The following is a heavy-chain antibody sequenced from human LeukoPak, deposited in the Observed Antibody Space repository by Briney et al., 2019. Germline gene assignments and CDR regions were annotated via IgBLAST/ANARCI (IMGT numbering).Heavy chain of an antibody. Sequence: ASVKVSCKASGYTFTSYDINWVRQATGQGLEWMGLMNPNSGNTGYAQKFQGRVTMTRNTSISTAYMELSSLRSEDTAVYYCARATPIDSSGYCLWDYWGQGTLVTVPS. D-gene: IGHD3-22*01. CDR1: GYTFTSYD. J-gene: IGHJ4*02. CDR2: MNPNSGNT. CDR3: ARATPIDSSGYCLWDY. V-gene: IGHV1-8*01.